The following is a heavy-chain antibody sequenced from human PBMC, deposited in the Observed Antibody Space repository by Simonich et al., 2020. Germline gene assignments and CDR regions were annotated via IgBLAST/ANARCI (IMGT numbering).Heavy chain of an antibody. Sequence: EVQLLESGGGLVQPGGSLRLSCAASGFTFSSYAMSWVRQAPGMGLGGVSAISGSGGSTYFADSVKGRFTISRDNSKNTLYLQMNSLRAEDTAVYYCAKRSGVSITGTFDYWGQGTLVTVSS. CDR1: GFTFSSYA. CDR2: ISGSGGST. D-gene: IGHD1-7*01. J-gene: IGHJ4*02. V-gene: IGHV3-23*01. CDR3: AKRSGVSITGTFDY.